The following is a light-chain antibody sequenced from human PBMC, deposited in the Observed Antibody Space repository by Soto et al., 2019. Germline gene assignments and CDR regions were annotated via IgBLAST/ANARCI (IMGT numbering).Light chain of an antibody. Sequence: QSALTQPASVPGSPGQSITISCTGTSSDVGAYNYVSWYQQHPGKAPKLMIYDVRNRPSGVSNRFSGSKSGNTASLTISGLRAEDEADYYCSSYTSSNTLVVFGGGTKLTVL. CDR2: DVR. CDR1: SSDVGAYNY. J-gene: IGLJ2*01. V-gene: IGLV2-14*01. CDR3: SSYTSSNTLVV.